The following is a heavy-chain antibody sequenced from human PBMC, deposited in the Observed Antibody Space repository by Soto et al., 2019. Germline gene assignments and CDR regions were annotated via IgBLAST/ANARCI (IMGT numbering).Heavy chain of an antibody. Sequence: SETLSLTCTVSGGSISSYYWSWIRQPPGKGLEWIGYIYYSGSTNYNPSLKSRVTISVDTSKNQFSLKLSSVTAADTAVYYCARHGGSSWYPDNWFEPWGQGTLVTVSS. CDR2: IYYSGST. CDR1: GGSISSYY. J-gene: IGHJ5*02. CDR3: ARHGGSSWYPDNWFEP. V-gene: IGHV4-59*08. D-gene: IGHD6-13*01.